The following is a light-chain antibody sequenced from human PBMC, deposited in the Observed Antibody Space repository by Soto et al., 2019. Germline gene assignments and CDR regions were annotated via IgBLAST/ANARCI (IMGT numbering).Light chain of an antibody. Sequence: EIVMTQSPATLSVSPGGRATLWFRASQSIGDTLAWYQQKPGQAPRLLIYDASNRAAGIPARFSGSGSGTDFTLTITSLDPEDFAVYYCQQRSYWPLTFGQGTRLEI. V-gene: IGKV3-11*01. CDR3: QQRSYWPLT. J-gene: IGKJ5*01. CDR1: QSIGDT. CDR2: DAS.